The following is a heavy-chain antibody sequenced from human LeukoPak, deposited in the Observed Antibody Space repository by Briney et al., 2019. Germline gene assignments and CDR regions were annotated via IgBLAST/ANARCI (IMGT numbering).Heavy chain of an antibody. V-gene: IGHV1-2*02. J-gene: IGHJ4*02. CDR3: ARDRGNYGDHYFDY. CDR1: GFTFTGYY. CDR2: INPNTGDT. D-gene: IGHD4-17*01. Sequence: GASVKVSCKASGFTFTGYYMHWVRQAPGQGLEWMGWINPNTGDTDYAQKFQGRVTMTRDTSISTAYMELSRLRSDDTAVYYCARDRGNYGDHYFDYWGQGTLVTVSS.